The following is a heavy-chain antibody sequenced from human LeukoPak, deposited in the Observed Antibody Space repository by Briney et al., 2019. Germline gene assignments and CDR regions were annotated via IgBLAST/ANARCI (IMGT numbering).Heavy chain of an antibody. V-gene: IGHV5-51*01. J-gene: IGHJ4*02. CDR2: IWPGDSDT. CDR3: ARHAPERNFDY. Sequence: GESLKISCQGSGYSFTSYWIGWVRQMPGKGLEWMGLIWPGDSDTRYSPSFQGQVTISADKSTSTAYLQWSSLKASDTAMYYCARHAPERNFDYWGQGTLVTVSS. CDR1: GYSFTSYW.